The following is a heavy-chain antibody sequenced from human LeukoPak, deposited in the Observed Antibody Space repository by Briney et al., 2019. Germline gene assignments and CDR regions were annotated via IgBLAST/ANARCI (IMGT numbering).Heavy chain of an antibody. CDR3: AKRGYCSGGRCYSFHFDY. V-gene: IGHV3-30*18. D-gene: IGHD2-15*01. Sequence: GGSLRLSCAASGFTFSSHGMHWVRQAPGKGLEWVALMSYDGTNKVYADSVKGRFTISRDNSKNTLHLEMNNLRAEDTAVYYCAKRGYCSGGRCYSFHFDYWGQGTLVTVSS. J-gene: IGHJ4*02. CDR1: GFTFSSHG. CDR2: MSYDGTNK.